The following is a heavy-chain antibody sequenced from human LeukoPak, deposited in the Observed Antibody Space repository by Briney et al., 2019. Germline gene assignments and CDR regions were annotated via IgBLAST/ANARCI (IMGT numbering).Heavy chain of an antibody. CDR3: TTDLAITMIRGVIVY. V-gene: IGHV3-15*05. J-gene: IGHJ4*02. CDR2: IKSKADGETT. CDR1: GFSFTNAW. Sequence: SGGSLRLSCAASGFSFTNAWMTWVRQAPGKGLEWVGRIKSKADGETTDYAAPVKGRCTMSRDDSKATLYLQMNYVNTEDTAVYYCTTDLAITMIRGVIVYWGQGTLVTVSS. D-gene: IGHD3-10*01.